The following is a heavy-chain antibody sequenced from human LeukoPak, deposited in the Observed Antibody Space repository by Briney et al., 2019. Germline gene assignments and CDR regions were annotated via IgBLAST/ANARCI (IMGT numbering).Heavy chain of an antibody. Sequence: GGSLRLSCAASGFTFSSYAMHWVRQAPGKGLEWVAVISYDGSNKYHADSVKGRFTISRDNSKNTLYLQMNSLRAEDTAVYYCARDMAGMSGWYRTVYYYYGMDVWGQGTTVTVSS. D-gene: IGHD6-19*01. CDR2: ISYDGSNK. CDR1: GFTFSSYA. V-gene: IGHV3-30-3*01. J-gene: IGHJ6*02. CDR3: ARDMAGMSGWYRTVYYYYGMDV.